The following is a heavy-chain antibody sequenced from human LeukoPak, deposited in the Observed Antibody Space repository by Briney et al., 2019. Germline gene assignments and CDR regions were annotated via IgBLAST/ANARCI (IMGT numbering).Heavy chain of an antibody. J-gene: IGHJ4*02. CDR2: INPNSGGT. V-gene: IGHV1-2*02. Sequence: GASVKVSCKASGYTFTGYYMHWVRQAPGQGLEWMGWINPNSGGTNYAQKFQGRVTMTRDTSISTAYMELSGLRSDDTAVYYCARADIVVVPAGFDYWGQGTLVTVSS. CDR1: GYTFTGYY. CDR3: ARADIVVVPAGFDY. D-gene: IGHD2-2*01.